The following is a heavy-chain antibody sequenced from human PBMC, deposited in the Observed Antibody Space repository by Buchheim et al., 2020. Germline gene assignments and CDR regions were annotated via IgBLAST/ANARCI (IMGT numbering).Heavy chain of an antibody. CDR1: GFTFTASW. CDR3: ADLDVY. J-gene: IGHJ4*02. CDR2: INGDGSQL. V-gene: IGHV3-7*01. Sequence: EVQLVESGGGLVQPGESLRLSCAASGFTFTASWMAWVRQAPGRGLEWVATINGDGSQLYYEDSVKGRFTISRDNGKESLYLQMNSLRVDDTAVYYCADLDVYWGQGIL.